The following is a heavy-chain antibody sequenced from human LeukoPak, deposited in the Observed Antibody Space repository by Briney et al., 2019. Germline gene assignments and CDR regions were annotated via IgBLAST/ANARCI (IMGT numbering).Heavy chain of an antibody. Sequence: SETLSLTCTVSGGSISRYYWSWILQPPGKGLEWIGYIYYSGSTNYNPSLKSRVSISVDTSQNQFSLKLRSVTAADTAVYYCARGSTVTSLSYWGQGTLVTGSS. D-gene: IGHD4-17*01. J-gene: IGHJ4*02. CDR1: GGSISRYY. V-gene: IGHV4-59*01. CDR3: ARGSTVTSLSY. CDR2: IYYSGST.